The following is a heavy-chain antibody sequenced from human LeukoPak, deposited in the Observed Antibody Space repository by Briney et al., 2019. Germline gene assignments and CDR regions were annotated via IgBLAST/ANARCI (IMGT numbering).Heavy chain of an antibody. D-gene: IGHD5-12*01. CDR2: IYHSGST. Sequence: SETLSLTCTVSGGSISSGGYYWSWIRQPPGKGLEWIGYIYHSGSTYYNPSLKSRVTISVDRSKNQFSLRLSSVTAADTAVYYCARGVRQYSGYEFFDSWGQGTLVTVSS. J-gene: IGHJ4*02. CDR1: GGSISSGGYY. V-gene: IGHV4-30-2*01. CDR3: ARGVRQYSGYEFFDS.